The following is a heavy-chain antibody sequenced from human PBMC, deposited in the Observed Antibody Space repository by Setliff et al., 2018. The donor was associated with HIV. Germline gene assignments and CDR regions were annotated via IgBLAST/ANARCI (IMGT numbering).Heavy chain of an antibody. V-gene: IGHV4-39*01. J-gene: IGHJ5*02. CDR3: ARGQKAAYYYDSSGVRGFDP. CDR1: GGSISSSSYY. CDR2: IYHSGST. D-gene: IGHD3-22*01. Sequence: SETLSLTCTVSGGSISSSSYYWGWIRQPPGKGLEWIGSIYHSGSTYYNPSLKSRVTISVDTSKNQFSLKLSSVTAADTAVYYCARGQKAAYYYDSSGVRGFDPWGQGTLVTVSS.